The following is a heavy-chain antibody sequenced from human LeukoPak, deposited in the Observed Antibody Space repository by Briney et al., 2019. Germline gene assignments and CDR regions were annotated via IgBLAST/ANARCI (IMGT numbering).Heavy chain of an antibody. CDR3: ARDYGMDV. Sequence: GGSLRLSCAASGFTFSSYAMHWVRQAPGKGLEWVAVISYDGSNKYYADSVKGRFTISRDNSKNTLYLQMNSPRAEDTAVYYCARDYGMDVWGQGTTVTVSS. CDR1: GFTFSSYA. J-gene: IGHJ6*02. V-gene: IGHV3-30*04. CDR2: ISYDGSNK.